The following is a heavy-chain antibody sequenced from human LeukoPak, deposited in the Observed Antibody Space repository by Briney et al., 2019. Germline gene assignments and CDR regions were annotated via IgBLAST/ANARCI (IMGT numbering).Heavy chain of an antibody. CDR1: GYSFTSYW. Sequence: GESLKISCKGSGYSFTSYWIGWVRQMPGKGLEWMGIIYPGDSDTRYSPSFQGQVTISADKSISTAYLQWSSLKASDTAMYYCARTRVVPAVIPVSLDDAFDIWGQGTMVTVSS. V-gene: IGHV5-51*01. D-gene: IGHD2-2*01. J-gene: IGHJ3*02. CDR2: IYPGDSDT. CDR3: ARTRVVPAVIPVSLDDAFDI.